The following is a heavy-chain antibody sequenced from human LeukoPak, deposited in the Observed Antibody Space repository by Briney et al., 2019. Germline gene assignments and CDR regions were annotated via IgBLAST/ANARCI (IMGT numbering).Heavy chain of an antibody. CDR2: IIPIFGTA. J-gene: IGHJ4*02. Sequence: GASVKVSCKASGGTFSSYAISWVRQAPGQGLEWMGGIIPIFGTANYAQKFQGRVTITADESTSTAYMEPSSLRSEDTAVYYCAAADSSVSPFDYWGQGTLVTVSS. CDR1: GGTFSSYA. CDR3: AAADSSVSPFDY. D-gene: IGHD3-22*01. V-gene: IGHV1-69*13.